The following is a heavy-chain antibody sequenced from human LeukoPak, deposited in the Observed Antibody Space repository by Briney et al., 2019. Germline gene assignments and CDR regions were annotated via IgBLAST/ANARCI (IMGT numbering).Heavy chain of an antibody. CDR3: ATEGIYDYVWGSYRPGSNY. J-gene: IGHJ4*02. Sequence: ASVKVSCKVSGYTLTELSMHWVRQAPGKGLEWMGGFDPEDGETIYAQKFQGRVTMTEDTSTDTAYMELSSLRSEDTAVYYCATEGIYDYVWGSYRPGSNYWGQGTLVTVS. D-gene: IGHD3-16*02. CDR1: GYTLTELS. V-gene: IGHV1-24*01. CDR2: FDPEDGET.